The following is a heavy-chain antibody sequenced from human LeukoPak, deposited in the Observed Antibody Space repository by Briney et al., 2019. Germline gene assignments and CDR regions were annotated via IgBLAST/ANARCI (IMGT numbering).Heavy chain of an antibody. J-gene: IGHJ4*02. CDR3: SRDSAVADY. Sequence: GGSLRLSCPASGFNFSAYYMHWVRQAPGKGLVWVSRINRDGTKTDYADSVKGRFTISRDNAKNTLYLQMNSLRVEDRAVYYCSRDSAVADYWGQGTLVTVSS. CDR1: GFNFSAYY. CDR2: INRDGTKT. V-gene: IGHV3-74*01. D-gene: IGHD6-19*01.